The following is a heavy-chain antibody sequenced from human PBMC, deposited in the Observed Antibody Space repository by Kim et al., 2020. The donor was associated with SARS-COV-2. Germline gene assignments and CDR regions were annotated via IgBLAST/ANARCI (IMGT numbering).Heavy chain of an antibody. J-gene: IGHJ4*02. D-gene: IGHD3-16*01. CDR2: T. V-gene: IGHV1-18*01. Sequence: TNYAQNLQGRVTMTTDTSTSTAYMELRSLRSDDTAVYYCARDRGLGGGNYWGQGTLVTVSS. CDR3: ARDRGLGGGNY.